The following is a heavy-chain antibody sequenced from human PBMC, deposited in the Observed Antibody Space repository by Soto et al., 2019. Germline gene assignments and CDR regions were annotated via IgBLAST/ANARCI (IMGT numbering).Heavy chain of an antibody. CDR2: LSGGGGNT. V-gene: IGHV3-23*01. D-gene: IGHD3-10*01. Sequence: EVQLLESGGGLVQPGGSLRLSCAASGFTFSNYAMNWVRQAPGKGLEWVSGLSGGGGNTYYADSVKGRFTISRDNSKNTLYLQMNSLRAEDTAVYYCAKTGRGASPFDYWGQGTLVTVSS. J-gene: IGHJ4*02. CDR3: AKTGRGASPFDY. CDR1: GFTFSNYA.